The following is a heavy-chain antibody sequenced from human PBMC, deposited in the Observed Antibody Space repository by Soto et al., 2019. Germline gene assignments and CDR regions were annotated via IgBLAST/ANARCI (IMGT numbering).Heavy chain of an antibody. Sequence: QVQLQDSGPGLVEPSVTLSLTCAVSNGSITSGSWWSWVRLPPGKGMEWIGDIYQTGCTNYNPTLRSRVIISVDKTKNTFSLSLSSGTAAETAVYFCARVWGALAPIAGWFGPWGRGILVTVSS. V-gene: IGHV4-4*02. D-gene: IGHD3-16*01. J-gene: IGHJ5*02. CDR2: IYQTGCT. CDR3: ARVWGALAPIAGWFGP. CDR1: NGSITSGSW.